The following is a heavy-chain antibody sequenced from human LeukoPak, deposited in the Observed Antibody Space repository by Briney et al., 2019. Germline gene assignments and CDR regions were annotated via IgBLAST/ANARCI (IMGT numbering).Heavy chain of an antibody. CDR3: ARGQRLNYYFYMDV. V-gene: IGHV3-66*01. J-gene: IGHJ6*03. Sequence: GGSLRLSCAASGFTFSSYEMNWFRQAPGKGLEWVSVIYSGGATYYADSVKGRFTISRDTSKNMLYLQMDPLRVEDTAVYYCARGQRLNYYFYMDVWGKGTTVTVSS. D-gene: IGHD5-12*01. CDR2: IYSGGAT. CDR1: GFTFSSYE.